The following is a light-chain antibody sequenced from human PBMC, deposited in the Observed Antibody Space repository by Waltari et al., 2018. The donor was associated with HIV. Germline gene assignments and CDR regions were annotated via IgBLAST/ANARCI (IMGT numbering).Light chain of an antibody. V-gene: IGLV2-23*02. J-gene: IGLJ3*02. CDR2: EVS. CDR3: CSYAGSSTFWV. CDR1: SSDVGSYNL. Sequence: QSALTQSASVSGSPGQSITISCTGTSSDVGSYNLVSWYKQHTGKAPKVMIYEVSKRPSGFSIRFSGSKSGNTASLTIAGLQAEDEADYYCCSYAGSSTFWVFGGGTKLTVL.